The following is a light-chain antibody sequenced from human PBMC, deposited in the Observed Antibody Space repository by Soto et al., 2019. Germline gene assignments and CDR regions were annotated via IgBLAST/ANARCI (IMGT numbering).Light chain of an antibody. CDR3: TSYTTSSPYLV. Sequence: QSALTQPASVSGSPGQSITISCTGTSSDVGGYNYVSWYQHHPGKAPNLMIYDVTNRPSGVSNRFSGSKSGNTASLTISGLQAEDEADYYCTSYTTSSPYLVFGGGTKLTVL. CDR1: SSDVGGYNY. CDR2: DVT. J-gene: IGLJ3*02. V-gene: IGLV2-14*03.